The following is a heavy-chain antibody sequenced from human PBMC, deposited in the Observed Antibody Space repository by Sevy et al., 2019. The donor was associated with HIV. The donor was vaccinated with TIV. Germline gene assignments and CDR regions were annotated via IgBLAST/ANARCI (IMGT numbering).Heavy chain of an antibody. CDR3: ARSNQWLENDL. D-gene: IGHD6-19*01. V-gene: IGHV3-21*01. J-gene: IGHJ5*02. CDR2: ISRTSSYL. Sequence: GGSLRLSCAGYGFTFNSYTMNWVRQAPGKGLEWVSSISRTSSYLYYADSLKGRSTISRDSAKNSVFLQMNSLRVEDTAVYYCARSNQWLENDLWGQGTLVTVSS. CDR1: GFTFNSYT.